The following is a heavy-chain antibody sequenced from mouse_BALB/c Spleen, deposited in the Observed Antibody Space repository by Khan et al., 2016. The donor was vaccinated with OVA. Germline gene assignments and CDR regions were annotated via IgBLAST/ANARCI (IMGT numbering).Heavy chain of an antibody. CDR3: AREDCYDYDPIAY. J-gene: IGHJ3*01. CDR2: ISYSGYT. V-gene: IGHV3-2*02. CDR1: GYSITSEYA. Sequence: EVQLQESGPGLVKPSQSLSLTCTVTGYSITSEYAWNWIRQFPGNKLEWMGYISYSGYTGYNPSLKSRISFTRDTSKNQFFLQLNSVTTEDKDTYYCAREDCYDYDPIAYWGQGILVTVS. D-gene: IGHD2-4*01.